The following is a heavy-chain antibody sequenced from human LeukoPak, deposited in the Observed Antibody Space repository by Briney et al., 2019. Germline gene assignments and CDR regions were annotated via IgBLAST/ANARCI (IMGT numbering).Heavy chain of an antibody. CDR3: ARDRGGAAAGTWIFDY. J-gene: IGHJ4*02. D-gene: IGHD6-13*01. V-gene: IGHV3-53*01. CDR1: GFTVSNNY. CDR2: IYSGGST. Sequence: PGGSLRLSCAASGFTVSNNYMSRVRQAPGKGLEWVSVIYSGGSTYYADSVKGRFTISRDNSKNTLYLQMNSLRAEDTAVYYCARDRGGAAAGTWIFDYWGQGTLVTVSS.